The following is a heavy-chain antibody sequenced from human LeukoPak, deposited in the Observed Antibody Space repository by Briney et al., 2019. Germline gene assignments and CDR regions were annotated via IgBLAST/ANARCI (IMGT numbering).Heavy chain of an antibody. J-gene: IGHJ4*02. V-gene: IGHV4-61*02. D-gene: IGHD4-23*01. CDR1: GASNSSGDYC. Sequence: PSETLSLTCTVSGASNSSGDYCWSWIRQPAGKGLERIGPFYTSGSTNYNPSLKSRVTISVDTSKNDFSLKVSSATAADTAVYYCARDYGGNSGSWDYWGQGTLVTVSS. CDR2: FYTSGST. CDR3: ARDYGGNSGSWDY.